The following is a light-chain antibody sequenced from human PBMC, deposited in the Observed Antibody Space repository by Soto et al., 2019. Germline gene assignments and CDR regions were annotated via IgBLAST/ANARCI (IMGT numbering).Light chain of an antibody. J-gene: IGKJ3*01. CDR1: QRISSY. V-gene: IGKV1-39*01. CDR3: QQSYSTPLT. CDR2: AAS. Sequence: DIQMTQSPSSLTVSVGDRVTITCRASQRISSYLNWYQQKPGKAPKLVIYAASSLQSGVPSRFSGSGSGTDFTLTISSLQPEDFATYYCQQSYSTPLTFGPGTKVDIK.